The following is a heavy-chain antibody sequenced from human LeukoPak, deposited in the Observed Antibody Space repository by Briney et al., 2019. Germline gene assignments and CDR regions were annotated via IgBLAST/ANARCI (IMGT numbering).Heavy chain of an antibody. D-gene: IGHD3-3*01. V-gene: IGHV1-69*01. CDR2: IIPIFGTA. Sequence: SVKVSCKASGGTFSSYAISWVRQAPGQGLEWMGGIIPIFGTANYAQKFQGRVTITADESTSTAYMELSSLRSEDTAVYYCARASITIFGVVTFLYYYYKDVWGKGTTVTVSS. CDR3: ARASITIFGVVTFLYYYYKDV. CDR1: GGTFSSYA. J-gene: IGHJ6*03.